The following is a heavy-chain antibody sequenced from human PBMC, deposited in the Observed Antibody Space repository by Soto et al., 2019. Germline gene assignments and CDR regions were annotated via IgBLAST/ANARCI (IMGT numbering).Heavy chain of an antibody. CDR3: ARESTYYYDSSGDDDAFDI. J-gene: IGHJ3*02. D-gene: IGHD3-22*01. CDR2: INVGNGNT. CDR1: GYTFTYYV. V-gene: IGHV1-3*01. Sequence: ASVKVSCKACGYTFTYYVMQWVRQAPGQRLEWMGWINVGNGNTKYSQKFQGSVTITRDTSASTAYMELSSLRSEDTAVYYCARESTYYYDSSGDDDAFDIWGQGTMVTVSS.